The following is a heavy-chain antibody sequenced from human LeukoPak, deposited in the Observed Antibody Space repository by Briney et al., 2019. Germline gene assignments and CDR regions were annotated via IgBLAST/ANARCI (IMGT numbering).Heavy chain of an antibody. D-gene: IGHD3-3*01. CDR3: AKDLHLRDFWSGYFDY. CDR1: GFIFSNYG. J-gene: IGHJ4*02. CDR2: ISASGSAT. V-gene: IGHV3-23*01. Sequence: PGGSLRLSCAASGFIFSNYGMNWVRQAPGKGLEWVAAISASGSATSYADSVRGRFTISRDNSKSTTYLQMNSLRAEDTAVFYCAKDLHLRDFWSGYFDYWGQGIPVTVSP.